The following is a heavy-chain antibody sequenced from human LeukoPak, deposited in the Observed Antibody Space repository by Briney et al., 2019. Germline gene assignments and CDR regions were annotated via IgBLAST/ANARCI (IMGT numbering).Heavy chain of an antibody. CDR1: GFTFSSYA. Sequence: GGSLRLSCAASGFTFSSYAMSWVRQAPGKGLEWVSGIGGNAGSTYYGGSVRGRFTISRDNSKNTLYLQMNSLRAEDTAVYYCAKPKEPYYYYYYMDVWGKGTTVTVSS. J-gene: IGHJ6*03. D-gene: IGHD1-26*01. CDR2: IGGNAGST. CDR3: AKPKEPYYYYYYMDV. V-gene: IGHV3-23*01.